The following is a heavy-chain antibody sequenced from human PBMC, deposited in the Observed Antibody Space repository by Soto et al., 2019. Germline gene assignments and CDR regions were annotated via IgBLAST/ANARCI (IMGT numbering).Heavy chain of an antibody. CDR1: GFTFDDYA. V-gene: IGHV3-9*01. CDR3: ATYGSGNYYGDY. J-gene: IGHJ4*02. D-gene: IGHD3-10*01. CDR2: ISWNSGSI. Sequence: EVQLVESGGDLVQPGRSLRLSCAASGFTFDDYAIHWVRQAPGKGLEWVSGISWNSGSIGYADSVKGRFTISRDNAKNSLYLQMNSLRAEDTALYYCATYGSGNYYGDYWGQGTLVTVSS.